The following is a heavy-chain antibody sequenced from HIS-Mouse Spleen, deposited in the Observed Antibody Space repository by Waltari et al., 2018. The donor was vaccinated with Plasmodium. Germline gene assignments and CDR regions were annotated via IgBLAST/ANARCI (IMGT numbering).Heavy chain of an antibody. CDR2: INHSGST. J-gene: IGHJ2*01. CDR1: GGSFSGYY. CDR3: ARGRVLGTSSGYFDL. D-gene: IGHD3-10*01. Sequence: QVQLQQWGAGLLKPSETLSLTCAVYGGSFSGYYWRWIRQPPGKGLEWIGEINHSGSTNYNPSRKGRVTISVDTSKNQFSLKLSSVTAADTAVYYCARGRVLGTSSGYFDLWGRGTLVTVSS. V-gene: IGHV4-34*01.